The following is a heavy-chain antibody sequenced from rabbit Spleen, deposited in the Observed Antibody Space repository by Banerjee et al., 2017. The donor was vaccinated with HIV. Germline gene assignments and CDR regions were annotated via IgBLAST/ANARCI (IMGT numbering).Heavy chain of an antibody. CDR3: ARELVGVSGWSCCL. CDR1: GFSFGDRDV. D-gene: IGHD1-1*01. J-gene: IGHJ3*01. V-gene: IGHV1S45*01. Sequence: QEQLVESGGGLVQPTGSLTLTCKASGFSFGDRDVMCWVRQAPGKGLEWIACINAATGRPVDEAWPSGRLASSRTVSAPLTLRMTRARAAVRATYYLARELVGVSGWSCCLGAHGSLVTGS. CDR2: INAATGRP.